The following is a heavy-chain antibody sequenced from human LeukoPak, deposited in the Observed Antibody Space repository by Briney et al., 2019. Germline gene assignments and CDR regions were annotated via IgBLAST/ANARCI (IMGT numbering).Heavy chain of an antibody. D-gene: IGHD6-6*01. CDR1: GGSISGSNW. Sequence: SETLSLTCAVSGGSISGSNWWSWVRQPPGKGLEWIGEIYHSGSTNYNPSLKSRVTMSVDTSKNQFSLKLSTVTAADTAVYYCARESASSSFDYWGQGTLVTVSS. J-gene: IGHJ4*02. CDR3: ARESASSSFDY. CDR2: IYHSGST. V-gene: IGHV4-4*02.